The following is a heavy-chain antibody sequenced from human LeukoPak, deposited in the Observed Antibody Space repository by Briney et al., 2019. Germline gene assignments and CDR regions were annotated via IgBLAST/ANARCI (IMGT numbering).Heavy chain of an antibody. V-gene: IGHV3-20*04. CDR1: GFTFDDYG. J-gene: IGHJ6*03. CDR3: ARESLLGYYMDV. Sequence: PGGSLRLSCAASGFTFDDYGMSWVRQAPGKGLEWGSGINWNGGSTVYADSVKGRFTISRDNAKNSLYLQMNSLRAEDTALYYCARESLLGYYMDVWGKGTTVTVSS. D-gene: IGHD1-26*01. CDR2: INWNGGST.